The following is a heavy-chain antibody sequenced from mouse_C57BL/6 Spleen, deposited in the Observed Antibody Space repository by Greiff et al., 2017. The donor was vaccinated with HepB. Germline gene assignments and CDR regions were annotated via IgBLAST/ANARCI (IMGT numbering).Heavy chain of an antibody. J-gene: IGHJ3*01. CDR1: GYTFTSYW. V-gene: IGHV1-64*01. D-gene: IGHD2-5*01. CDR2: IHPNSGST. CDR3: ARDDSNYGAWFAY. Sequence: VQLQQPGAELVKPGASVKLSCKASGYTFTSYWMHWVKQRPGQGLGWIGMIHPNSGSTNYNEKFKSKATLTVDKSSSTAYMEHSSLTSEDSAVYYCARDDSNYGAWFAYWGQGTLVTVSA.